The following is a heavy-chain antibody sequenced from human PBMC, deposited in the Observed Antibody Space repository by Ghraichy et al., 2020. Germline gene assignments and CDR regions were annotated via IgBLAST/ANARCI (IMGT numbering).Heavy chain of an antibody. D-gene: IGHD3-10*01. J-gene: IGHJ4*02. CDR1: GYSFTNYM. CDR2: ISPYNDNT. CDR3: AREGPSWGAFHYSLY. Sequence: ASVKVSCKASGYSFTNYMINWVRQAPGQGLEWMGWISPYNDNTNYAQNLQGRITMTTDSHTSTAYMELRSLRSDDTAVYFCAREGPSWGAFHYSLYWGQGTRVTVSS. V-gene: IGHV1-18*01.